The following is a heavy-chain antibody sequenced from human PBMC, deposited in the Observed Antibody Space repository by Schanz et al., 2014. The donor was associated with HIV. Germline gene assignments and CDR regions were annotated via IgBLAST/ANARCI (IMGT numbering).Heavy chain of an antibody. CDR1: GFSFDDYA. V-gene: IGHV3-9*01. CDR2: ISWNSGSI. Sequence: EVQLVESGGGLVQPGRSLRLSCAASGFSFDDYAMHWVRQAPEKGLEWVSGISWNSGSIGYADSVKGRFTISRDNAKNSLYLQMNSLRAEDTALYYCAKDMGSGSYETFDIWGQGTMVTVSS. J-gene: IGHJ3*02. CDR3: AKDMGSGSYETFDI. D-gene: IGHD1-26*01.